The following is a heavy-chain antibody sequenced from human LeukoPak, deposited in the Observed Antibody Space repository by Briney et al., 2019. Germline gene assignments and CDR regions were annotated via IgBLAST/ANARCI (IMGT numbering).Heavy chain of an antibody. V-gene: IGHV3-21*01. Sequence: PGGSLRLSCAASGFTFSSYSMNWVRQAPGKGLEWVSSISSSSSYIYYADSVKGRFTISRDNAKNSLYLQMNSLRAEDTAVYYCARDGYSSSWSSFPFDYWGQGTLVTVSS. J-gene: IGHJ4*02. D-gene: IGHD6-13*01. CDR3: ARDGYSSSWSSFPFDY. CDR2: ISSSSSYI. CDR1: GFTFSSYS.